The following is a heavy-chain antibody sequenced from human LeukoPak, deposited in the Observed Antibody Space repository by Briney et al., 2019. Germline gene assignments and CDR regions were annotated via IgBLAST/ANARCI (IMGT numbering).Heavy chain of an antibody. J-gene: IGHJ4*02. CDR3: ARAWGGPDNFDY. CDR2: INAGNGNT. Sequence: ASVKVSCKASGYTFTSYAMHWVRQAPGQRLEWMGWINAGNGNTKYSQKFQGRVTITRDTSASTAYMELSSLRSEDTAVYYCARAWGGPDNFDYWGQGTLVTVSS. D-gene: IGHD7-27*01. V-gene: IGHV1-3*01. CDR1: GYTFTSYA.